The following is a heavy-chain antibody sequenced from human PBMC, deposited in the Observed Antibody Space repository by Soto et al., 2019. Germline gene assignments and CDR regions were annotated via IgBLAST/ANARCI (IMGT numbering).Heavy chain of an antibody. CDR2: TYYRSKWYN. D-gene: IGHD3-22*01. CDR3: ARLSQDYFPGYYDSSGSPFYFDY. CDR1: GDSVSSNSAA. V-gene: IGHV6-1*01. Sequence: SQTLSLTCAISGDSVSSNSAAWNWIRQSPSRGLEWLGRTYYRSKWYNDYAVSVKSRITINPDTSKNQFSLQLNSVTPEDTAVYYCARLSQDYFPGYYDSSGSPFYFDYWGQGTLVTVSS. J-gene: IGHJ4*02.